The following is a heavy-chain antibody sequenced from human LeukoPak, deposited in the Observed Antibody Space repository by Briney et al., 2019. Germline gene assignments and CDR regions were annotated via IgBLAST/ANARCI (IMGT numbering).Heavy chain of an antibody. CDR3: ARGTEMATMGSWFDP. D-gene: IGHD5-24*01. J-gene: IGHJ5*02. Sequence: QPGGSLRLSCAASGFTFISYGMHWVRQAPGKGLEWVAFIRYDGSNKYYADSVKGRFTISRDNSKNTLYLQMNSLRAEDTAVYYCARGTEMATMGSWFDPWGQGTLVTVSS. CDR1: GFTFISYG. V-gene: IGHV3-30*02. CDR2: IRYDGSNK.